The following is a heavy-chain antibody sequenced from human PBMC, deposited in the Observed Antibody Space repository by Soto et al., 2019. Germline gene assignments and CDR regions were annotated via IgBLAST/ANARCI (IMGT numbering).Heavy chain of an antibody. V-gene: IGHV4-59*01. J-gene: IGHJ5*02. CDR1: GGSISTYY. CDR3: ARETYSSGWYYWFDP. Sequence: QVQLQESGPGLVKPSETLSLTCTVSGGSISTYYWSWIRQPPGKGLEWIGYSYYSGSTNYNPSLKSRVTISLDTSKNQFSLRLSSVTAADTAVYYCARETYSSGWYYWFDPWGQGTLVTVSS. CDR2: SYYSGST. D-gene: IGHD6-19*01.